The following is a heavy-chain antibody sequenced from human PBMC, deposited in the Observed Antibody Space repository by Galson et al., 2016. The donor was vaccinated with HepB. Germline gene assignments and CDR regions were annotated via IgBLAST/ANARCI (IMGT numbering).Heavy chain of an antibody. CDR2: TSHDGSNK. V-gene: IGHV3-30*18. CDR1: GFTFSSYG. CDR3: AKGRDYLLRGIDN. D-gene: IGHD3-10*01. Sequence: SLRLSCAASGFTFSSYGMHWVRQAPGRGLEWVAITSHDGSNKHYAESVKGRFTISRDNSKNTLYLQMNSLRVEDTAVYYCAKGRDYLLRGIDNWGQGTLVTVSS. J-gene: IGHJ4*02.